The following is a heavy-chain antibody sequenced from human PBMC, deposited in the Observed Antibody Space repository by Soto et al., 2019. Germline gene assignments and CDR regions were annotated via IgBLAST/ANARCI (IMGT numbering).Heavy chain of an antibody. J-gene: IGHJ3*02. D-gene: IGHD3-16*01. CDR3: ARSPLGYDYVRQTWREVGDSFDI. CDR1: GASLGGFH. CDR2: LIHGGST. V-gene: IGHV4-34*12. Sequence: SETLSLTCAIYGASLGGFHWTWLRQAPGKGLEWIGELIHGGSTNYNPSLKSRVSFSLGTSKNQFSLHLMSVTAADTAVYYCARSPLGYDYVRQTWREVGDSFDIWGRGTMVTVSS.